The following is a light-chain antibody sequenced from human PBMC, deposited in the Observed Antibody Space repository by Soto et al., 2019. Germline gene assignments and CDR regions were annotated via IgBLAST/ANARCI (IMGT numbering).Light chain of an antibody. J-gene: IGLJ2*01. CDR3: AAWDDSMSGCV. CDR1: SSNIGTYA. V-gene: IGLV1-44*01. Sequence: QSVLTQPPSASGTPGQRVTISCSGSSSNIGTYAVNWYQHFPGAAPKLLIGGNDQRPSGVPDRISGSKSGTSASLAISGLQYEDEADYYCAAWDDSMSGCVLGGGTKVTVL. CDR2: GND.